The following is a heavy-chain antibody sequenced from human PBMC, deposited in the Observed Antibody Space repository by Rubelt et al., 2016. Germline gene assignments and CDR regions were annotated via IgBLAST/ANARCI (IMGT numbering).Heavy chain of an antibody. V-gene: IGHV1-18*01. CDR3: ASMYSSSWYRGWFDP. D-gene: IGHD6-13*01. Sequence: QVQLVQSGAEVKKPGASVKVSCKASGYTFTSYGISWVRQAPGQGLEWMGWISAYNGNTNYAQKLKGRVTIATDTSTRTAYMGLRSLRSDDTAVYYCASMYSSSWYRGWFDPWGQGTLVTVSS. CDR1: GYTFTSYG. J-gene: IGHJ5*02. CDR2: ISAYNGNT.